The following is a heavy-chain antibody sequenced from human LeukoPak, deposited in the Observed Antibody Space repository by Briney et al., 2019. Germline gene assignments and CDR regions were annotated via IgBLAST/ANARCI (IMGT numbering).Heavy chain of an antibody. CDR2: IYYSGST. J-gene: IGHJ4*02. CDR3: ARGRGYSYDY. CDR1: GGSISSYY. Sequence: SETLSLTCTVSGGSISSYYWSWIRQPPGKGLEWIGYIYYSGSTNYNPSLKSRVTISVDTSKNQSSLKLSSVTAADTAVYYCARGRGYSYDYWGQGTLVTVSS. D-gene: IGHD5-18*01. V-gene: IGHV4-59*01.